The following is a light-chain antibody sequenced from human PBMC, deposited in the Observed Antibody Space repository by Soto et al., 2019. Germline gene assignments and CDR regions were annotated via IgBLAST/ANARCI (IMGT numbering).Light chain of an antibody. V-gene: IGKV3D-15*01. CDR1: QSVSSN. J-gene: IGKJ5*01. CDR2: VAS. Sequence: ATLSVXPGEXATLXXXXSQSVSSNLAWYQQKPFQSPMLLIYVASTISTRIPPIFSCRWSGTEFNLTISSMRAKAFAVCYCQQYNNWRLATFCQGTRLEIK. CDR3: QQYNNWRLAT.